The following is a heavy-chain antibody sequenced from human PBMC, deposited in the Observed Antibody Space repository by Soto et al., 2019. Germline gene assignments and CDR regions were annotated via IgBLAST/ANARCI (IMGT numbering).Heavy chain of an antibody. V-gene: IGHV3-7*05. CDR1: GFTFSSYW. D-gene: IGHD2-21*02. Sequence: PGGSLRLSCAASGFTFSSYWMSWVRQAPGKGLEWVANIKQDGSEKYYVDSVKGRFTISRDNAKNSLYLQMNSLRAEDTAVYYCARWALVAAIYYYSGMDVWGQETTVTVSS. J-gene: IGHJ6*02. CDR2: IKQDGSEK. CDR3: ARWALVAAIYYYSGMDV.